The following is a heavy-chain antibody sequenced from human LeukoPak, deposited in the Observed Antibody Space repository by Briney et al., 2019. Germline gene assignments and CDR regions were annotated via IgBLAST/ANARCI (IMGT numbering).Heavy chain of an antibody. D-gene: IGHD5-24*01. V-gene: IGHV1-69*13. J-gene: IGHJ6*02. Sequence: ASVKVSCKASGGTFSSYAISWVRQAPGQGLEWMGGIIPIFGTANYAQKFQGRVTITADESTSTAYMELSSLRSEDTAVYYCARGGGDGYNHDYYYGMDVWGQGTTVTVSS. CDR2: IIPIFGTA. CDR1: GGTFSSYA. CDR3: ARGGGDGYNHDYYYGMDV.